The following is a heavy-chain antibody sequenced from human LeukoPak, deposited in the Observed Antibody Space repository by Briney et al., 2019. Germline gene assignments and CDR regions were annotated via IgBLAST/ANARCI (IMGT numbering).Heavy chain of an antibody. V-gene: IGHV4-4*07. CDR2: IYTSGST. D-gene: IGHD3-10*01. Sequence: SQTLSLTCAISGDSVSSNSAAWNWIRQPAGRGLEWIGRIYTSGSTNYNPSLKSRVTMSVDTSKNQFSLKLSSVTAADTAVYYCARDYKGGRFDPWGQGTLVTVSS. CDR1: GDSVSSNSAA. J-gene: IGHJ5*02. CDR3: ARDYKGGRFDP.